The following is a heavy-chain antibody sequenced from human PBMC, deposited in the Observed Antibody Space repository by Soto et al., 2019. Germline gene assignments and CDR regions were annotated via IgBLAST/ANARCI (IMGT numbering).Heavy chain of an antibody. D-gene: IGHD3-22*01. CDR2: ISSSSSTI. V-gene: IGHV3-48*02. Sequence: GGSLRLSCAASGFTFSSYSMNWVRQAPGKGLEWVSYISSSSSTIYYADSVKGRFTISRDNAKNSLYLQMNSLRDEDTAVYYYARAHGYYDSSGYSLDAFDIWGQGTMVTVSS. J-gene: IGHJ3*02. CDR1: GFTFSSYS. CDR3: ARAHGYYDSSGYSLDAFDI.